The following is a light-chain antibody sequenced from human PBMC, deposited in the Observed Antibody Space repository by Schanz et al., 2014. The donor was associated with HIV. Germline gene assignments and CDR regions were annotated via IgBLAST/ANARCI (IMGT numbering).Light chain of an antibody. CDR2: GAS. J-gene: IGKJ2*01. CDR3: QQYGNSPYT. V-gene: IGKV3-20*01. CDR1: QSVDSSY. Sequence: EIVLTQSPGTLSLSLGERATLSCRASQSVDSSYLTWYQQKPGQAPRLLIYGASSRATGIPDRFSGSGSGTDFTLTISRLEPDDFAVYYCQQYGNSPYTFGQGTRLEI.